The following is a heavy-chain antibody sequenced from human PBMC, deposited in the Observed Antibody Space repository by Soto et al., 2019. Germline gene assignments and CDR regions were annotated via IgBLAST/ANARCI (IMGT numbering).Heavy chain of an antibody. Sequence: SGPTLVNPTQNLTLTCTFSGFSLSTSGMCVSWIRRPPGKALEWLARIDWDDDKYYSTSLKTRLTTSKDTSKNQVVLTMTNMDPVDTATYYCAHSGYYNDTGNTVIDPLGQGTLVTVSS. J-gene: IGHJ5*02. CDR2: IDWDDDK. CDR3: AHSGYYNDTGNTVIDP. CDR1: GFSLSTSGMC. V-gene: IGHV2-70*12. D-gene: IGHD3-9*01.